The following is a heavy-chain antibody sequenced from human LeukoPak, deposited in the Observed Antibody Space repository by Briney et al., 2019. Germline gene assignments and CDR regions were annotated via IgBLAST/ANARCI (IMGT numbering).Heavy chain of an antibody. Sequence: GGSLRLSCAASGFTFSSYTMNWVRQAPGEGLEWVSSIPDNGAYSHHADSVKGRFTISRDNARNSLYLDMHNLGAEDTAVYYCVRGDSRDYWGQGTLVTVSS. CDR1: GFTFSSYT. V-gene: IGHV3-21*01. D-gene: IGHD6-13*01. CDR3: VRGDSRDY. J-gene: IGHJ4*02. CDR2: IPDNGAYS.